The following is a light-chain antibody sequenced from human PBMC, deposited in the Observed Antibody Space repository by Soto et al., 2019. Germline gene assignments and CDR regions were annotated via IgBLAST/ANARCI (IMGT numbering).Light chain of an antibody. V-gene: IGLV2-23*02. CDR1: SSEVGTYNL. Sequence: QSALTQPASVSGSPGQSITISCTSSEVGTYNLVSWYQHHPGKAPKLMIYDVSKRPSGVSNRFSGSKSGNTASLTISGLQAEDEADYYCCSYAFSSTVVFGGGTQLTVL. CDR3: CSYAFSSTVV. J-gene: IGLJ2*01. CDR2: DVS.